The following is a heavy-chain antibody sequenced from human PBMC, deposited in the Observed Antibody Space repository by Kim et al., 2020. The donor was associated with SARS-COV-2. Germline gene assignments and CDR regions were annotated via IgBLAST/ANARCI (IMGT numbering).Heavy chain of an antibody. Sequence: SETLSLTCTVSGGSISSSSYYWGWIRQPPGKGLEWIGSIYYSGSTYYNPSLKSLVTISVDTSKNQFSLKLSSVTAADTAVYYCAILQVIEIVRGGNWFDPWGQGTLVTVSS. J-gene: IGHJ5*02. CDR3: AILQVIEIVRGGNWFDP. CDR1: GGSISSSSYY. D-gene: IGHD1-1*01. V-gene: IGHV4-39*01. CDR2: IYYSGST.